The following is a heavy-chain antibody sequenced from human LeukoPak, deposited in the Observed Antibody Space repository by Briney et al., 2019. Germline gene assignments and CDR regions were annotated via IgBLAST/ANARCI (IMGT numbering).Heavy chain of an antibody. CDR1: GFTFSSYS. D-gene: IGHD6-13*01. CDR3: ARALAAAGTNY. CDR2: TSSSSSYI. V-gene: IGHV3-21*01. Sequence: GGSLRLSCAASGFTFSSYSMNWVRQAPGKGLEWVSSTSSSSSYIYYADSVKGRFTISRDNAKNSLYLQMNSLRAEDTAVYYCARALAAAGTNYWGQGTLVTVSS. J-gene: IGHJ4*02.